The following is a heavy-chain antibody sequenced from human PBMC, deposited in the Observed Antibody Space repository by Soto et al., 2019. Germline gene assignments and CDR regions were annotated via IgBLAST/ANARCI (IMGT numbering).Heavy chain of an antibody. CDR1: GYTFTSYG. CDR3: ARSDHFGVVNYYYYMDV. CDR2: ISAYNGNT. D-gene: IGHD3-3*01. V-gene: IGHV1-18*01. J-gene: IGHJ6*03. Sequence: ASVKVSCKASGYTFTSYGISWVRQAPGQGLEWMGWISAYNGNTNYAQKLQGRVTMTTDTSTSTAYMELRSLRSDDTAVYYCARSDHFGVVNYYYYMDVWGKGTTVTVSS.